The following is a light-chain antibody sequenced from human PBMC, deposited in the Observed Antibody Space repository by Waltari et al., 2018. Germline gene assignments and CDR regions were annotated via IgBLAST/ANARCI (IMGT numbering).Light chain of an antibody. CDR3: HQYKIWPEA. Sequence: EIVMTQSPATLSVSPGERATLSCTASQSISDSLGWSQQRPGQAPRLLIYGASTRATGIPARFSGSGSGTEFTLTISSLQSEDFAVYYCHQYKIWPEAFGQGTKVEIK. J-gene: IGKJ1*01. CDR2: GAS. CDR1: QSISDS. V-gene: IGKV3D-15*01.